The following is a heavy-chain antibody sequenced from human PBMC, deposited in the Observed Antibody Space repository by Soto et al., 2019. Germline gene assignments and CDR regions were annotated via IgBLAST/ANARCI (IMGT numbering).Heavy chain of an antibody. V-gene: IGHV1-69*08. D-gene: IGHD5-12*01. CDR3: AREGRQYGGYGWFDP. CDR2: IIPILGIA. Sequence: QVPLVQSGAEVKKPGSSVKVSCKASGGTFSSYTISWVRQAPGQGLEWMGRIIPILGIANYAQKFQGRVTITADKSTSTAYMELSSLRSEDTAVYYCAREGRQYGGYGWFDPWGQGTLVTVSS. CDR1: GGTFSSYT. J-gene: IGHJ5*02.